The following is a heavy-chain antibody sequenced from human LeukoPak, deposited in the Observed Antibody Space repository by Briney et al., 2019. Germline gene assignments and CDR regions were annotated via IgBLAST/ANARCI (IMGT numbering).Heavy chain of an antibody. V-gene: IGHV4-31*03. Sequence: TSETLSLTCTVSGGSISSGGYYWSWIRQHPGKGLEWIGYIYYSGSTYYNPSLKSRVTISVDTSKNQFSLKLSSVTAADTAVYYCARKGVANYYYYGMDVWGQGTTVTVSS. CDR2: IYYSGST. CDR3: ARKGVANYYYYGMDV. CDR1: GGSISSGGYY. D-gene: IGHD3-3*01. J-gene: IGHJ6*02.